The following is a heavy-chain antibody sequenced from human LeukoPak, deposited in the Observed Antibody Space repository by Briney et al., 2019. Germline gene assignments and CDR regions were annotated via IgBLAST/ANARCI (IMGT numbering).Heavy chain of an antibody. Sequence: GGSLRLSCAASGFTFSSYAMSWVRQAPGKGLEWVSAISGSGGSTYYADSVKGRFTISRDNSKNTLYLQMNSLKTEDTAVYYCTTSIAVAGTEPYYYYGMDVWGQGTTVTVSS. V-gene: IGHV3-23*01. CDR1: GFTFSSYA. J-gene: IGHJ6*02. D-gene: IGHD6-19*01. CDR2: ISGSGGST. CDR3: TTSIAVAGTEPYYYYGMDV.